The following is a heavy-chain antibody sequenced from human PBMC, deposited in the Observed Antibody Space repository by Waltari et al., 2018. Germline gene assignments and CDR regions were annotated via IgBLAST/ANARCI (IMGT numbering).Heavy chain of an antibody. J-gene: IGHJ4*02. CDR1: GDPMSGNSW. CDR3: ARDLGRGLFLDS. D-gene: IGHD2-15*01. V-gene: IGHV4-4*02. CDR2: VHLNGRT. Sequence: QLQLQESGPGLVKPSGTLSLTCVVSGDPMSGNSWWVWVRQSPDKGLEGIGEVHLNGRTNDNPSLASRAIVSLDSSRNQFSLRILSATAADTAVYYCARDLGRGLFLDSWGQGTLVTVSP.